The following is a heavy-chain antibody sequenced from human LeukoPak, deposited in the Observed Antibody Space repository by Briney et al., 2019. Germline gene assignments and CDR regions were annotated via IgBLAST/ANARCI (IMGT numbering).Heavy chain of an antibody. Sequence: ASVKVPCEASGYTFTSYAMNWVRQAPGQGLEWMGWINTNTGNPTYAQGFTGRFVFSLDTSVSTAYLQISSLKAEDTAVYYCARAEVDFWSGYYGFDYWGQGTLVTVSS. J-gene: IGHJ4*02. CDR1: GYTFTSYA. D-gene: IGHD3-3*01. CDR3: ARAEVDFWSGYYGFDY. CDR2: INTNTGNP. V-gene: IGHV7-4-1*02.